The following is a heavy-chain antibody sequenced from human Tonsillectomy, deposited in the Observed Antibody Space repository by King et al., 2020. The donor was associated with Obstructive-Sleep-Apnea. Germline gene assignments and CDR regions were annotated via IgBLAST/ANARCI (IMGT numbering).Heavy chain of an antibody. CDR3: AKEQSTVGGNGAFDI. V-gene: IGHV3-23*04. CDR2: IGGSGLST. Sequence: VQLVESGGGLVQPGGSLRLSCSASGFTFSSYSISWVRQAPGKGLEGGSAIGGSGLSTYSADSVKGRFTISRDNSKNTLYLQMNSLRAEDTALYYCAKEQSTVGGNGAFDIWGQGTMVTVSS. D-gene: IGHD6-19*01. CDR1: GFTFSSYS. J-gene: IGHJ3*02.